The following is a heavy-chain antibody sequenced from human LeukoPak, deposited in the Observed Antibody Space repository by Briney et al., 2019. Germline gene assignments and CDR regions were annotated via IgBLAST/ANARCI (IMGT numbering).Heavy chain of an antibody. J-gene: IGHJ4*02. CDR2: MNANSGNT. CDR3: ARARSGSYYLDGY. CDR1: GYTLTSYD. Sequence: VASVKVSCKASGYTLTSYDINWVRQATGQGLEWMGWMNANSGNTGYAQKFQGRVTMTRNTSINTAYMELSSLRSEDTAVYYCARARSGSYYLDGYWGQGTLVTVSS. D-gene: IGHD1-26*01. V-gene: IGHV1-8*01.